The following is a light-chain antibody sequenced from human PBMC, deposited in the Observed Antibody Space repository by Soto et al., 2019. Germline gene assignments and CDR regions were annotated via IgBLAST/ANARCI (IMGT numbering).Light chain of an antibody. CDR3: QQYNTYPWT. CDR2: DAS. Sequence: DIQMTQSPATLSASVGDRVTITCRASQSISSWLSWYQQKPGKVPKLLIDDASSLESGVPSSFSGSGSGTEFTLTISSLQPDDFATYYCQQYNTYPWTFGQGTKVDIK. CDR1: QSISSW. J-gene: IGKJ1*01. V-gene: IGKV1-5*01.